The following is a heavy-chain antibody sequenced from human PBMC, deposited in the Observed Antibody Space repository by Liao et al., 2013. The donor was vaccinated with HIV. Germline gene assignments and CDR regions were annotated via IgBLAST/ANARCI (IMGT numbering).Heavy chain of an antibody. Sequence: VQMQESGPVVVKPSETLSLICTVSGGSISSYNWNWIRQPAGKGLEWIGRVSASGGAVYNPSLKSRVTMSVDTSKNQFSLNLNSVIAADTAIYYCARYLSEAEGDAFDVWGQGTLVTVSS. CDR1: GGSISSYN. D-gene: IGHD3-16*02. V-gene: IGHV4-4*07. J-gene: IGHJ3*01. CDR3: ARYLSEAEGDAFDV. CDR2: VSASGGA.